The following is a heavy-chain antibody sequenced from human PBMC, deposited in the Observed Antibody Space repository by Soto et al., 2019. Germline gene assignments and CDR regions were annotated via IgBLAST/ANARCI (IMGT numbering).Heavy chain of an antibody. D-gene: IGHD1-26*01. J-gene: IGHJ4*02. V-gene: IGHV1-46*01. CDR1: GYTFTSYY. Sequence: ASVKVSCKASGYTFTSYYMHWVRQAPGQGLEWMGIINPSGGSTSYAQKFQGRVTMTRDTSTSTVYMELSSLRSEDTAVYYCARDPSYGVGATTPRYYFDYWGQGTLVTVSS. CDR3: ARDPSYGVGATTPRYYFDY. CDR2: INPSGGST.